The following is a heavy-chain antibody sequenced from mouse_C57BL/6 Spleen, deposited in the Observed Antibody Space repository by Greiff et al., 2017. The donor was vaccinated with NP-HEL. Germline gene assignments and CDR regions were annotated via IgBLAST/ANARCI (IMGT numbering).Heavy chain of an antibody. J-gene: IGHJ4*01. CDR3: ARDSKNAMDY. V-gene: IGHV5-16*01. CDR1: GFTFSDYY. D-gene: IGHD2-5*01. Sequence: EVMLVESEGGLVQPGSSMKLSCTASGFTFSDYYMAWVRQVPEKGLEWVANINYDGSSTYYLDSLKSRFIISRDNAKNILYLQMSRLKSEDTATYYCARDSKNAMDYWGQGTSVTVSS. CDR2: INYDGSST.